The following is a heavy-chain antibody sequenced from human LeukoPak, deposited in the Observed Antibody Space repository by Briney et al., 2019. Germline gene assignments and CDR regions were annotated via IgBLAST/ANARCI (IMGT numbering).Heavy chain of an antibody. D-gene: IGHD5-18*01. J-gene: IGHJ4*02. CDR2: IYYSGST. CDR1: GGSISSYY. Sequence: SETLSPTCTVSGGSISSYYWSWIRQPPGKGLEWIGYIYYSGSTNYNPSLKSRVTISVDTSKNQFSLKLSSVTAADTAVYYCAREGSYSYGYDYWGQGTLVTVSS. CDR3: AREGSYSYGYDY. V-gene: IGHV4-59*01.